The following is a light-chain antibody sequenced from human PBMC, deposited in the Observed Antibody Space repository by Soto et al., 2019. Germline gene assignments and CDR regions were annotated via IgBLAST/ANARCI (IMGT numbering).Light chain of an antibody. CDR3: QQYSNWPPIT. CDR1: QSVSGK. J-gene: IGKJ5*01. V-gene: IGKV3-15*01. Sequence: EVLMTKSPATLSLSPGESATLSSRASQSVSGKLAWYQQKPGQAPRLLIYDASTRATGIPARFSGSWSGTEFTLTISSLEFEDFAVYYCQQYSNWPPITFGQGTRLEI. CDR2: DAS.